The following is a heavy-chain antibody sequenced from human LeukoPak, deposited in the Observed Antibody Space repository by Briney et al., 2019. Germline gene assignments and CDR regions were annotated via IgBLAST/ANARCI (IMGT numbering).Heavy chain of an antibody. Sequence: PSETLSLTCAVYGGSFSGYYWSWIRQPPGKGLEWIGEINHSGSTNYNPSLKSRVTISVDTSKNHFSLKLSSVTAADTAVYYCARSTTYYDFWSGYPYPDYWGQGTLVTVSS. J-gene: IGHJ4*02. D-gene: IGHD3-3*01. CDR1: GGSFSGYY. CDR2: INHSGST. V-gene: IGHV4-34*01. CDR3: ARSTTYYDFWSGYPYPDY.